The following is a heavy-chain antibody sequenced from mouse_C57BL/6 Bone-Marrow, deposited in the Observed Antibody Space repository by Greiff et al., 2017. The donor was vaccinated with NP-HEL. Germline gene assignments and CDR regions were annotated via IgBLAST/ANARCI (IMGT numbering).Heavy chain of an antibody. CDR2: ISPGNSDT. J-gene: IGHJ2*01. V-gene: IGHV1-5*01. CDR3: TSGDYGGSSFVVYFDY. D-gene: IGHD1-1*01. Sequence: VQLQQSGTVLARPGASVKMSCKTSGYTFTSYWMHWVKQRPGQGLEWIGAISPGNSDTSYNQKFKGKAKLTAVTSASTAYMELSSLTNEDSAVYYCTSGDYGGSSFVVYFDYWGQGTTLTVSS. CDR1: GYTFTSYW.